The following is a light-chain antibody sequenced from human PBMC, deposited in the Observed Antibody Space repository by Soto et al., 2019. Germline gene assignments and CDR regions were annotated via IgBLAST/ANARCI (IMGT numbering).Light chain of an antibody. Sequence: EVVLTQSPVTLSLSPGERATLSCRASQSFRGLLAWYQQKPGQAPRLLIYDAYNRATGIPPRFSGSGSGTDFNLTISSLEPEDSAVYYCQQRHMWPITFSQGTRLEIK. CDR3: QQRHMWPIT. CDR2: DAY. J-gene: IGKJ5*01. V-gene: IGKV3-11*01. CDR1: QSFRGL.